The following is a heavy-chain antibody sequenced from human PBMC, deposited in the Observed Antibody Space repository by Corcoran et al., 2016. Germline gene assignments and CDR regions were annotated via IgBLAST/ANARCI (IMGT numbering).Heavy chain of an antibody. CDR3: ASDGGTKYDFGIGYRAPEYYFDY. CDR1: GGSISSSSYY. J-gene: IGHJ4*02. Sequence: QLQLQESGPGLVKPSETLSLTCTVSGGSISSSSYYWGWIRQPPGKGLEWIGSIYYSGCTYYNPSFKSRVTISVDTSKNQLSLKLNSVYAADKAVYYWASDGGTKYDFGIGYRAPEYYFDYWGQGTLFTFSS. D-gene: IGHD3-3*01. V-gene: IGHV4-39*07. CDR2: IYYSGCT.